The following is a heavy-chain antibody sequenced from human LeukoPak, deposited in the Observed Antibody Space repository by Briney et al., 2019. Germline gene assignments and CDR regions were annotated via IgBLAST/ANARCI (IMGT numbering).Heavy chain of an antibody. J-gene: IGHJ4*02. V-gene: IGHV3-30-3*01. Sequence: GGSLRLSCAASGFTFSSYAMHWVRQAPGKGLEWVAVISYDGSNKYYADSVKGRFTISRDNSKNTLFLRMNSLRAEDTAVYYCAKARKTSIQLWPGLLDYWGQGTLVTVSS. D-gene: IGHD5-18*01. CDR3: AKARKTSIQLWPGLLDY. CDR1: GFTFSSYA. CDR2: ISYDGSNK.